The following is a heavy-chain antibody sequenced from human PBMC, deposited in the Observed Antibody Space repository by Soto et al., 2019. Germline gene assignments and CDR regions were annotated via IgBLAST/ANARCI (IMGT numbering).Heavy chain of an antibody. D-gene: IGHD3-3*01. CDR1: GYIFTSLA. Sequence: GASVKVSCKASGYIFTSLAMHWVRQAPGQRLEWMGWINPGNGNTKYSQSFQGRATITRDTSASTAYMELSSLRSEDTAVYYCARGGLRFLEWLKQTSFDYWGQGTLVTVSS. J-gene: IGHJ4*02. CDR2: INPGNGNT. V-gene: IGHV1-3*01. CDR3: ARGGLRFLEWLKQTSFDY.